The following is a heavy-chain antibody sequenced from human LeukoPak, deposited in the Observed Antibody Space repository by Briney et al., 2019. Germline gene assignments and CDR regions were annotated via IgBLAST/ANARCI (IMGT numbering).Heavy chain of an antibody. J-gene: IGHJ4*02. CDR1: GGSFSGYY. D-gene: IGHD5-18*01. V-gene: IGHV4-34*01. CDR2: INHSGST. CDR3: ARARYSYGFDY. Sequence: EPSETLSLTCAVYGGSFSGYYWSWIRQPPGKGLEWIGEINHSGSTNYNPSLKSRVTISVDTSKNQFSLKLSSVTAADTAVYYCARARYSYGFDYWGQGTLVTVSS.